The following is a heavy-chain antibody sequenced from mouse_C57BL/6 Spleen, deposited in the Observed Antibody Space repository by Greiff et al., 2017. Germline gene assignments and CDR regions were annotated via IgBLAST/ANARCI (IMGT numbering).Heavy chain of an antibody. CDR2: IYPGDGDT. Sequence: QVQLQQSGAELVKPGASVKISCKASGYAFSSYWMNWVKQRPGKGLEWIGQIYPGDGDTNYNGKFKGKATLTADKSSSTAYMQLSSLTSEDSAVYFCASEGSYYYGLDYGGQGTTLTVSS. D-gene: IGHD1-1*01. V-gene: IGHV1-80*01. J-gene: IGHJ2*01. CDR3: ASEGSYYYGLDY. CDR1: GYAFSSYW.